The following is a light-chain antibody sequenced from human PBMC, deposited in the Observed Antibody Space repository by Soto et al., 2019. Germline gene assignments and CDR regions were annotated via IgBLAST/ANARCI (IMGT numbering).Light chain of an antibody. J-gene: IGLJ2*01. CDR2: DNY. CDR1: TSNIGSNY. CDR3: DSWDNSLSVVL. V-gene: IGLV1-51*01. Sequence: QSVLTQPPSASGTPGQRVTISCSGSTSNIGSNYVNWYQQVPGTAPKLLIYDNYKRPSGIPDRFSGSTSGTSATLAIAGLQTGDEADYYCDSWDNSLSVVLFGGGTKLTVL.